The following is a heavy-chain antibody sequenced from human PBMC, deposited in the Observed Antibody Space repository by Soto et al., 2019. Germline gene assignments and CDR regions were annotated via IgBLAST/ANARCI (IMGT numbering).Heavy chain of an antibody. CDR2: ISYDGSNK. V-gene: IGHV3-30-3*01. Sequence: QVQLVESGGGVGQPGRSLRLSCAASGFTFSSYAMHWVRQAPGKGLEWVAVISYDGSNKYYADSVKGRFTISRDNSKNTLYLQMNSLRAEDTAVYYCARDELRHSSSWGFDYWGQGTLVTVSS. J-gene: IGHJ4*02. CDR3: ARDELRHSSSWGFDY. CDR1: GFTFSSYA. D-gene: IGHD6-13*01.